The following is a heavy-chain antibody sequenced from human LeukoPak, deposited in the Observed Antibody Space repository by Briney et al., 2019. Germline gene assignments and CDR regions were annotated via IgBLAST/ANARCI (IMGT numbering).Heavy chain of an antibody. J-gene: IGHJ4*02. CDR2: ITGSGDTT. Sequence: QPGGSLRLSCATSEFSFSSYWMHWVRQAPGKGLEWVSGITGSGDTTFYADSVKGRFTISRDNSKNTLFLQMHSLRVEDTAVYYCAKSAAAAGRTYFDSWGQGTLVTVSS. D-gene: IGHD6-13*01. CDR3: AKSAAAAGRTYFDS. CDR1: EFSFSSYW. V-gene: IGHV3-23*01.